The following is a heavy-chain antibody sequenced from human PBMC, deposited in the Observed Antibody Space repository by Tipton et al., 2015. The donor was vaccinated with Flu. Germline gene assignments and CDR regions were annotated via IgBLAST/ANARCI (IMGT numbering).Heavy chain of an antibody. Sequence: SLRLSCAVSGLTFTSAWMSWVRQAPGKGLEWVGLIQSKAAGGSIDYTTPVEGRFTISRDNSKKTLSLQMNTLRPEDTAMYYCVRVRDGGVKNAFDIWGQGTMVIVSS. CDR1: GLTFTSAW. J-gene: IGHJ3*02. CDR3: VRVRDGGVKNAFDI. D-gene: IGHD2-8*01. CDR2: IQSKAAGGSI. V-gene: IGHV3-15*01.